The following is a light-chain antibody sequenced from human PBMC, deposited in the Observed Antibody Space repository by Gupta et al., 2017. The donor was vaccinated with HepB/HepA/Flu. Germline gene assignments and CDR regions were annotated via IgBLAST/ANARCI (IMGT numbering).Light chain of an antibody. CDR3: GTWDSSLSAGGV. J-gene: IGLJ3*02. V-gene: IGLV1-51*02. CDR2: ENN. Sequence: QSVLTQPPSVSAAPGQKVTISCSGSSSNIGNNYVSWYQQLPGTAPKLLIYENNKRPSGIPDRFSGSKSGTSATLGITGLQTGDEADYYCGTWDSSLSAGGVFVGGTKLTVL. CDR1: SSNIGNNY.